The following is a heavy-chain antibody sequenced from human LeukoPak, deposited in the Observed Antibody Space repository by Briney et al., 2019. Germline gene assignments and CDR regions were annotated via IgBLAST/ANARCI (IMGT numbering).Heavy chain of an antibody. D-gene: IGHD6-19*01. CDR1: GYSFTSYW. CDR2: IYPGDSDT. Sequence: GESLKISCKGSGYSFTSYWIGWVRQMPGKGLEWMGIIYPGDSDTRYSPSFQGQVTISVDKSISTAYLQWSSLKASDTVMYYCARLLEQWLGPHYFDYWGQGTLVTVSS. J-gene: IGHJ4*02. CDR3: ARLLEQWLGPHYFDY. V-gene: IGHV5-51*01.